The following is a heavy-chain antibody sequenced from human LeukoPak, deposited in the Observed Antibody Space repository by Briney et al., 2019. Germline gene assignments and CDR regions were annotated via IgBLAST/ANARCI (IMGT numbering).Heavy chain of an antibody. D-gene: IGHD3-3*02. J-gene: IGHJ4*02. Sequence: SETLSLTCTVSGGSISSYSWTWIRQPAGKGLEWIGRIHTSGSTNYNPSLKSRVTISVDTSKNQFSLKLSSVTAADTAVYYCARGQGHFWSGYYTLGGYYFDYWGQGTLVTVSS. CDR3: ARGQGHFWSGYYTLGGYYFDY. CDR1: GGSISSYS. CDR2: IHTSGST. V-gene: IGHV4-4*07.